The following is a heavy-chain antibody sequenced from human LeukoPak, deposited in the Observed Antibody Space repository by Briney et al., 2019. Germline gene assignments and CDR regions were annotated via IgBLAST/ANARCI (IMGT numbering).Heavy chain of an antibody. CDR3: ERAGITGTTVAFDI. CDR2: IIPMFGTA. Sequence: EASVKVSCKTSGGTFSTYAITWVRQTPGQRLEWMGGIIPMFGTANYAQKFQDRVTITADKSTSTAYMELSSLRSEDTAVYYCERAGITGTTVAFDIWGQGTMVTVSS. V-gene: IGHV1-69*06. CDR1: GGTFSTYA. D-gene: IGHD1-20*01. J-gene: IGHJ3*02.